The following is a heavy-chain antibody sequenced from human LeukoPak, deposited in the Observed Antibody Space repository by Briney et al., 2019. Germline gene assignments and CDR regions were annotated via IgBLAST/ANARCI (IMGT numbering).Heavy chain of an antibody. CDR2: IKEDGSDK. J-gene: IGHJ4*02. CDR3: ARGLGSGYYFPFDY. D-gene: IGHD3-22*01. CDR1: GFMFSSSW. V-gene: IGHV3-7*01. Sequence: GGSLRLSCAASGFMFSSSWMAWVRQAPGKGLEWVANIKEDGSDKNYVDSMKGRFTISRDNAKNSLYLQMNSLRAEDTAVYYCARGLGSGYYFPFDYWGQGTLVTVSS.